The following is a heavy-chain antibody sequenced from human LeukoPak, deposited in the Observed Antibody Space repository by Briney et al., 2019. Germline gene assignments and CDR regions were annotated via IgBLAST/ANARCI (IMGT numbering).Heavy chain of an antibody. Sequence: SVKVSCKASGFTSTNFAVQWVRQARGQRLEWIGWIIVGSGATKCAQDFQERVTITRDLSTSTLYMELRSLTSEDTSVYYCAADLSNPRMGASYLDSWGQGTLVTVSS. J-gene: IGHJ4*02. D-gene: IGHD3-16*01. CDR3: AADLSNPRMGASYLDS. CDR2: IIVGSGAT. CDR1: GFTSTNFA. V-gene: IGHV1-58*01.